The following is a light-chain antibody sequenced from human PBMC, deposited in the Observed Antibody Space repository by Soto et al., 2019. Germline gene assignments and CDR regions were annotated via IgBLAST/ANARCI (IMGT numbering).Light chain of an antibody. V-gene: IGKV1D-16*01. CDR2: AAS. J-gene: IGKJ1*01. Sequence: IQMTQFPTSLSASVGDRVNITCRASQGISTWLAWYQQKPERAPKSLIYAASRLQSGVPPRFSGSGSETDFTLTISSLQPEDFATYYCQQYNRYPRTFGQGTKVEIK. CDR3: QQYNRYPRT. CDR1: QGISTW.